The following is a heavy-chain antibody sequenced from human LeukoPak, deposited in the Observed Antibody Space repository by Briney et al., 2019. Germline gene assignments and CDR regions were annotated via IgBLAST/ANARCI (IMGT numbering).Heavy chain of an antibody. CDR1: GYTLTELS. V-gene: IGHV1-24*01. CDR2: FDPEDGET. CDR3: ARVGKGYYYGMDV. J-gene: IGHJ6*02. Sequence: ASVKVSCKVSGYTLTELSMHWVRQAPGKGLEWMGGFDPEDGETIYAQKFQGRVTMTTDTSTSTAYMEVRSLRSDDTAVYYCARVGKGYYYGMDVWGQGTTVTVSS.